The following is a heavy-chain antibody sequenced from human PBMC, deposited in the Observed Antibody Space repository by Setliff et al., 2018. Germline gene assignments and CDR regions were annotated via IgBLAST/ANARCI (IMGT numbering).Heavy chain of an antibody. J-gene: IGHJ4*02. Sequence: SETLSLTCNVSGGSVSSTSHYWSWIRQPAGKAPEWIGRIHASGSPSYNPSLNSRVTMSLDTSTNQFFLRLSSVTAADTAVYYCARERYFDWFFEYWGRGTLVTVSS. CDR2: IHASGSP. CDR1: GGSVSSTSHY. D-gene: IGHD3-9*01. V-gene: IGHV4-61*02. CDR3: ARERYFDWFFEY.